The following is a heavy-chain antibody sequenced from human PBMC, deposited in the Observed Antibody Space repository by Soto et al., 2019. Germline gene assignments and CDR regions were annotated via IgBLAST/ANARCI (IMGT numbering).Heavy chain of an antibody. CDR1: GYSFTSYW. J-gene: IGHJ4*02. V-gene: IGHV5-10-1*01. CDR3: ARHGGYYYDSSGYYDSDY. CDR2: IDPSDSYT. D-gene: IGHD3-22*01. Sequence: GESLKISCKGSGYSFTSYWISWVRQMPGKGLEWMGRIDPSDSYTNYSPSFQSHVTISADKSISTAYLQWSSLKASDTAMYYCARHGGYYYDSSGYYDSDYWGQGTLVTVSS.